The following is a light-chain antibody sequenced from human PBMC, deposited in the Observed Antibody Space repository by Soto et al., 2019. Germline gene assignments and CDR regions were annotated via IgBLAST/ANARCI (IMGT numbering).Light chain of an antibody. J-gene: IGKJ4*01. CDR1: QSVGNNY. CDR2: DAS. CDR3: QQCATSPLT. Sequence: EIVLTQSPGTLSLSPGERATLSCRASQSVGNNYLAWFQHKPGQAPRLLIHDASSRATGIPDRFSGSGSGTDFTLTISRLEPEDFAVYYCQQCATSPLTFGGGTKVEIK. V-gene: IGKV3-20*01.